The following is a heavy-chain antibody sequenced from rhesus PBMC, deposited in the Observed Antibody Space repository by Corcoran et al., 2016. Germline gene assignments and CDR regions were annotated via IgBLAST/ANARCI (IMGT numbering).Heavy chain of an antibody. D-gene: IGHD6-25*01. CDR1: GGSVSSPNW. V-gene: IGHV4-65*01. CDR3: AREAAAGTSFDY. Sequence: QVQLQESGPGLVKPSETLSLTCAVSGGSVSSPNWWSWIRQPPGKGLEWIGYITGGRCSTTYNPSLKALVTISTGTYKSQVSRKLSSVTAADTAVYYCAREAAAGTSFDYWGQGVLVTVTS. J-gene: IGHJ4*01. CDR2: ITGGRCST.